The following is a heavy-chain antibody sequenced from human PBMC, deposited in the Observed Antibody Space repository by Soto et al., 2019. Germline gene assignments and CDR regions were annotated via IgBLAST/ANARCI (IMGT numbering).Heavy chain of an antibody. V-gene: IGHV3-23*01. J-gene: IGHJ4*02. D-gene: IGHD6-19*01. CDR2: MSGTGGST. CDR1: GFTFSSYA. CDR3: ATAGCSSGWSPSDFDY. Sequence: EVQLLESGGGLVQPGRSLRLSCAASGFTFSSYAMNWVRQAPGKGLEWVSAMSGTGGSTYYADSVKGRFTISRDNSKNTLYLQMNSLRVEDTAVFYCATAGCSSGWSPSDFDYWGQGALVPVSS.